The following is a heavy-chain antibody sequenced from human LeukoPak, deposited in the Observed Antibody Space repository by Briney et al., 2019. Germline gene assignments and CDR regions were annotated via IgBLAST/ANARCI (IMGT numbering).Heavy chain of an antibody. CDR3: ARRIRAVNQVAQHGDYFWFDP. V-gene: IGHV3-11*01. CDR1: ELTFSDYY. CDR2: ISSSGSTT. Sequence: GGSLRLSCAASELTFSDYYMSWIRQAPGKGLERIAYISSSGSTTYYADSVKGRFTVSRDNAEKSLYLQMNSLRAEDTAVYYCARRIRAVNQVAQHGDYFWFDPWGQGTLVTVSS. J-gene: IGHJ5*02. D-gene: IGHD4-17*01.